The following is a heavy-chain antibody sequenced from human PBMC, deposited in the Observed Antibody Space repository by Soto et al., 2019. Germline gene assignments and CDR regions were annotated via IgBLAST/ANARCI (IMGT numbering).Heavy chain of an antibody. CDR1: GGSISSGGYY. Sequence: SETLSLTCSVSGGSISSGGYYWSWIRQHPGKGLEWIGYIYYSGSTYYNPSLKSRVTISVDTSKNQFSLKLSSVTAADTAVYYCARVDGGGMDVWGQGTTVTVSS. CDR2: IYYSGST. J-gene: IGHJ6*02. CDR3: ARVDGGGMDV. V-gene: IGHV4-30-4*02.